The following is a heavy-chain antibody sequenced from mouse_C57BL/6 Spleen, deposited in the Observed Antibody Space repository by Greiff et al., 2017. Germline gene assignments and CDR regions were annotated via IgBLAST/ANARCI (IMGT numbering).Heavy chain of an antibody. CDR2: SYPGDGDT. Sequence: QVQLQQSGPELVKPGASVKISCKASGYAFSSSWMNWVKQRPGTGLEWIGRSYPGDGDTNYNGKFKGKATLTADKSSSTAYMQLSSLTSEDSAVYFCARSLITTPLDYWGQGTTLTVSS. J-gene: IGHJ2*01. CDR3: ARSLITTPLDY. V-gene: IGHV1-82*01. D-gene: IGHD1-1*01. CDR1: GYAFSSSW.